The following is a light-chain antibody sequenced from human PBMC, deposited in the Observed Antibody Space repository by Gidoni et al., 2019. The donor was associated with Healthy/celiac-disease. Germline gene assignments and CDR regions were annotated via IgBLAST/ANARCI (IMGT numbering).Light chain of an antibody. J-gene: IGKJ2*01. CDR2: KAS. CDR3: QQYNSYSYT. CDR1: QSISSW. Sequence: DLQITQSPSTLAASVGDRVTITCRASQSISSWLAWYQQKPGKAPKLLIYKASSLESGVPSRFSGSGSGTEFTLTISSLQPDDFATYYCQQYNSYSYTFAQGTKLEIK. V-gene: IGKV1-5*03.